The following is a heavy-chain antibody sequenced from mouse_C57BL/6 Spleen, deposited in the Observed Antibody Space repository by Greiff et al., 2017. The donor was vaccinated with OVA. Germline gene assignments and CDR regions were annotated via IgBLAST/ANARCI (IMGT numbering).Heavy chain of an antibody. CDR1: GYTFTDYY. J-gene: IGHJ4*01. CDR2: INPNNGGT. V-gene: IGHV1-26*01. CDR3: ARRGAMDY. Sequence: EVQLQQSGPELVKPGASVKISCKASGYTFTDYYMNWVKQSHGKSLEWIGDINPNNGGTSYNQKFKGKATLPVDTSSSTAYMELRSLTSEDSAVYYCARRGAMDYWGQGTSVTVSS.